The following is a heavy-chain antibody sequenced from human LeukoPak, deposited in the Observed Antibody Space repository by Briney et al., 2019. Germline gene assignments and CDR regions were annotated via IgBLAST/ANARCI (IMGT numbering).Heavy chain of an antibody. D-gene: IGHD3-22*01. J-gene: IGHJ3*02. Sequence: GGSLRPSCAASGFTFSSYSMNWVRQAPGKGLEWVSYISSSSSTIYYADSVKGRFTISRDNAKNSLYLQMNSLRAEDTAVYYCARDSGSSGYRAAFDIWGQGTMVTVSS. CDR1: GFTFSSYS. CDR2: ISSSSSTI. V-gene: IGHV3-48*04. CDR3: ARDSGSSGYRAAFDI.